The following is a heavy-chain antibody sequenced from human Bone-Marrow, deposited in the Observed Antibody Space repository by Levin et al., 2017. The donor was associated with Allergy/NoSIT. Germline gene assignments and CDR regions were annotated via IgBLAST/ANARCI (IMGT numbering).Heavy chain of an antibody. V-gene: IGHV1-2*02. Sequence: GESLKISCKASGYTFTGYYMHWVRQAPGQGLEWMGWINPNSGGTNYAQKFQGRVTMTRDTSISTAYMELSRLRSDDTAVYYCARVPIVVVPAANYYMDVWGKGTTVTVSS. CDR3: ARVPIVVVPAANYYMDV. J-gene: IGHJ6*03. D-gene: IGHD2-2*01. CDR2: INPNSGGT. CDR1: GYTFTGYY.